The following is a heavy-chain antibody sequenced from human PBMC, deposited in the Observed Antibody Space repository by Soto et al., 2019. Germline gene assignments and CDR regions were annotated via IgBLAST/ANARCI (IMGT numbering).Heavy chain of an antibody. D-gene: IGHD3-3*01. V-gene: IGHV3-23*01. Sequence: GGSLRLSCAASGFTFSSYAMSWVRQAPGKGLEWVSAISGSGGSTYYADSVKGRFTISRDNSKNTLYLQMNSLRAEDTAVYYCAKAHDDFWSGYPTHYNWFDPWGQGTLVTVSS. J-gene: IGHJ5*02. CDR1: GFTFSSYA. CDR3: AKAHDDFWSGYPTHYNWFDP. CDR2: ISGSGGST.